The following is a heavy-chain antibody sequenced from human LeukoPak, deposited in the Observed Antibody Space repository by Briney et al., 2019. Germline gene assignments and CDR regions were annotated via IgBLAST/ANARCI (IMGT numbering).Heavy chain of an antibody. CDR2: IGNSGSST. D-gene: IGHD3-10*01. J-gene: IGHJ3*02. Sequence: GGSLRLSCAASGFTFSSYVMSWVSQAPGKGLEWVSAIGNSGSSTYYADSVKGRFTTSRDNSKNTLYLQMNSLRAEDTAVYYCAKDMVRGVILHAFDIWGQGTMVTVSS. CDR1: GFTFSSYV. V-gene: IGHV3-23*01. CDR3: AKDMVRGVILHAFDI.